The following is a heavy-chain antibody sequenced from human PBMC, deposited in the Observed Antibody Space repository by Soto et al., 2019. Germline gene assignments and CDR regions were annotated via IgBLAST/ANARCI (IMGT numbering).Heavy chain of an antibody. CDR1: GGSISSISYY. J-gene: IGHJ4*02. V-gene: IGHV4-39*01. CDR3: ARRLYGGTLDY. D-gene: IGHD2-15*01. CDR2: IYYSGST. Sequence: SETLSLTCTVSGGSISSISYYWGWIRQPPWKGLEWIGSIYYSGSTYYNPSLKSRVTISVDTSKNQFSLKLSSVTAADAAVYYCARRLYGGTLDYWGQGTLVTVSS.